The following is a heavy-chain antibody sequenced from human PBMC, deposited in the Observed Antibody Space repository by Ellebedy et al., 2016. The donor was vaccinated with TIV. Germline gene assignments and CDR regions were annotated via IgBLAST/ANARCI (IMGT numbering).Heavy chain of an antibody. CDR1: GFTFSSYW. CDR3: TTDEGGSFDS. V-gene: IGHV3-74*01. D-gene: IGHD2-15*01. CDR2: INSDGSST. Sequence: PGGSLRLSCAASGFTFSSYWMHWVRQAPGKGLVWVSRINSDGSSTSYADSVKGRFTISRDNAKNTLSLQMNGLRVEDTALYYCTTDEGGSFDSWGQGTLVTVSS. J-gene: IGHJ4*02.